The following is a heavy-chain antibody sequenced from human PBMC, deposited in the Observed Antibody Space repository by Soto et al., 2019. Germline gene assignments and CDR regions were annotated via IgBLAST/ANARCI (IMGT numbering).Heavy chain of an antibody. CDR3: GTWIAAVGF. CDR1: GFTFSDYY. CDR2: TKHRRKHFTT. J-gene: IGHJ4*02. Sequence: EVQLVESGGGLVQPGGSLRLSCAASGFTFSDYYMAWVRQAPGKGLEWVGRTKHRRKHFTTEYAASVKGRFIISRDESRYSLYLQMNSLKTEDTAVYYCGTWIAAVGFWGQGTLVTVAS. D-gene: IGHD6-25*01. V-gene: IGHV3-72*01.